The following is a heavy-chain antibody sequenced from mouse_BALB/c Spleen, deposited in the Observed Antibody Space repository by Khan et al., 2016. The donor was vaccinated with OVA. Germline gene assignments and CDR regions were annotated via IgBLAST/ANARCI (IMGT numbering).Heavy chain of an antibody. CDR2: IDPSTGYT. CDR3: ERRELNGILDY. Sequence: QVQLQQSGAELAKPGASVKMSCTASGYTFTTYWMHWVNQSPGQGLEWIGYIDPSTGYTEYTQKFTDQATLTTDKSSRTAYMQLSSLTSEDSAVYYGERRELNGILDYWGQGTLVTVSA. V-gene: IGHV1-7*01. D-gene: IGHD2-1*01. CDR1: GYTFTTYW. J-gene: IGHJ3*01.